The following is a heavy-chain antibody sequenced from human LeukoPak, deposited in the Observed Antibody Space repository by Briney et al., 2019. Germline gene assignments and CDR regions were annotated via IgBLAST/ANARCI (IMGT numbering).Heavy chain of an antibody. D-gene: IGHD6-13*01. CDR1: GGSFSGYY. V-gene: IGHV4-34*01. CDR3: ARGWFSSWYRVGNHWFDP. CDR2: INHSGST. Sequence: KTSETLSLTCAVYGGSFSGYYWSWIRQPPGKGLEWIGEINHSGSTNYNPSLKSRVTISVDTSKNQFSLKLSSETAADTAVYYCARGWFSSWYRVGNHWFDPWGQGTLVTVSS. J-gene: IGHJ5*02.